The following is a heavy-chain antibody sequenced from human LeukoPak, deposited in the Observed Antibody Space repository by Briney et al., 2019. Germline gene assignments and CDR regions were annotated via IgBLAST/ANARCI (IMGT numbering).Heavy chain of an antibody. V-gene: IGHV3-9*01. J-gene: IGHJ4*02. CDR1: GFTFDDYA. CDR3: AKDMAYAPSTGYDY. Sequence: PGRSLRLSCAASGFTFDDYAMHWVRQAPGKGLEWVSGISWNSGSIGYADSVKGRFTISRDNAKNSLYLQMNSLRAEDTALYYCAKDMAYAPSTGYDYWGQGTLVTVSS. CDR2: ISWNSGSI. D-gene: IGHD3-9*01.